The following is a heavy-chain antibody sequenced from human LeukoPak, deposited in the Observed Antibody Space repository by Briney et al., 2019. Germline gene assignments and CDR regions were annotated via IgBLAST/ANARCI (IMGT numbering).Heavy chain of an antibody. D-gene: IGHD6-19*01. CDR2: ISSSSSYI. CDR3: ARDQEGIAVAGPDY. CDR1: GFTFSSYS. V-gene: IGHV3-21*01. Sequence: PGGSLRLSCAASGFTFSSYSMNWVRQAPGKGLEWVSSISSSSSYIYYADSVKGRFTISRDNSKNTLYLQMNSLRAEDTAVNYCARDQEGIAVAGPDYWGQGTLVTVSS. J-gene: IGHJ4*02.